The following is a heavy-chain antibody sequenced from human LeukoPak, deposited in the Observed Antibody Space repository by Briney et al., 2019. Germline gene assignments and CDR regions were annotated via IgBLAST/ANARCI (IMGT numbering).Heavy chain of an antibody. V-gene: IGHV3-21*01. CDR2: ITSSSSYI. J-gene: IGHJ4*02. CDR3: ARDWFHAIDY. Sequence: GGSLRLSCAASGFKLSSYSMNWVRQAPGKGLEWVSSITSSSSYIYYADSVKGRFTISRDNAKNSLFLQMNSLRVEDTAVYYCARDWFHAIDYWGQGTLVTVSS. CDR1: GFKLSSYS. D-gene: IGHD2/OR15-2a*01.